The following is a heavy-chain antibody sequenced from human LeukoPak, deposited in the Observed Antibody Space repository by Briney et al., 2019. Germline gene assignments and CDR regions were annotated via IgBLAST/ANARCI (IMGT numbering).Heavy chain of an antibody. CDR3: AKISAVAASPGAFDI. V-gene: IGHV3-30-3*01. D-gene: IGHD6-19*01. Sequence: GKSLRLSCAASGFIFSNYAMHWVRQAPGKGLEWVAVVSYDGSAKLYADSVKGRLTISRDNSRNTLSLQMSSLRDEDTAIYYCAKISAVAASPGAFDIWGQGTMVTVS. CDR2: VSYDGSAK. J-gene: IGHJ3*02. CDR1: GFIFSNYA.